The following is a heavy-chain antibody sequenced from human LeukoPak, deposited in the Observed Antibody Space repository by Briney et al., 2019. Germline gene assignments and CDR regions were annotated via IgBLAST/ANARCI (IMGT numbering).Heavy chain of an antibody. CDR2: ISSSSSYI. Sequence: PGGSLRLSCAASGLTFRTYAMSWVRQAPGKGLEWVSSISSSSSYIYYADSVKGRFTISRDNSKNTLYLQMNSLRAEDTGVYYCASASTGYSSGWYLWGRYDAFDIWGQGTMVTVSS. V-gene: IGHV3-23*01. CDR3: ASASTGYSSGWYLWGRYDAFDI. J-gene: IGHJ3*02. D-gene: IGHD6-19*01. CDR1: GLTFRTYA.